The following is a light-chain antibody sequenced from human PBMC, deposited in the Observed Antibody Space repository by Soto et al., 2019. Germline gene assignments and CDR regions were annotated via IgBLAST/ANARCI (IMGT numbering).Light chain of an antibody. CDR1: QSLLHSNGYNY. CDR2: LGS. Sequence: DIVMTQSPLSLPVTPGEPASISSRSSQSLLHSNGYNYLDWYLQKPGQSPQLLLYLGSNRDSGVHDKFSGSGSGTDFTLKSSRGEAEDVGVYFCMHVLQTSQIFAQGTRLQI. V-gene: IGKV2-28*01. CDR3: MHVLQTSQI. J-gene: IGKJ5*01.